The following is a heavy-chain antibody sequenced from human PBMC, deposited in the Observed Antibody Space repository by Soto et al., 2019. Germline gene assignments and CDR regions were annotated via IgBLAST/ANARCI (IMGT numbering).Heavy chain of an antibody. V-gene: IGHV4-30-4*08. CDR2: IYNSVTT. CDR1: GDSISRGAYY. CDR3: SRVPDY. D-gene: IGHD2-2*01. Sequence: SETLSLTCTVSGDSISRGAYYWTWIRHSPAKGLEWIGNIYNSVTTSYNPALRGRVTISVDTSKNQLSLSLNSLTAADTAVYYCSRVPDYWGQGILVT. J-gene: IGHJ4*02.